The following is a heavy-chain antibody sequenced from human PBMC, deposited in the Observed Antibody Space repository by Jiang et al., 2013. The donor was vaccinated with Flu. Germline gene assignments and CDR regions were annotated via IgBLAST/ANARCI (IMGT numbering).Heavy chain of an antibody. V-gene: IGHV3-48*03. CDR3: AGDFQRALDP. CDR1: GFSFSSYE. D-gene: IGHD6-25*01. CDR2: ISSSGTTI. Sequence: VQLVESGGGLVQPGGSLRLSCVASGFSFSSYEMNWVRQAPGKGLEWVSYISSSGTTIHYADSVKGRFTISRDNARSSVYLQMNSLRAEDAAVYYCAGDFQRALDPWGQGTLVTVSS. J-gene: IGHJ5*02.